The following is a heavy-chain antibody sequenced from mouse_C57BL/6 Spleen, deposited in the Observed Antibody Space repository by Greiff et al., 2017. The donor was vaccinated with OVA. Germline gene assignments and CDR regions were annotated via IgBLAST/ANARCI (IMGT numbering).Heavy chain of an antibody. Sequence: QVQLQQSGAELVKPGASVKLSCKASGYTFTSYWMHWVKQRPGRGLEWIGRFDPNSGGTKYNEKFKSKATLTVDKPSSTAYMQLSSLTSEDSAVYYCARGGYDGIYYAMDYWGQGTSVTVSS. CDR2: FDPNSGGT. V-gene: IGHV1-72*01. J-gene: IGHJ4*01. D-gene: IGHD2-2*01. CDR1: GYTFTSYW. CDR3: ARGGYDGIYYAMDY.